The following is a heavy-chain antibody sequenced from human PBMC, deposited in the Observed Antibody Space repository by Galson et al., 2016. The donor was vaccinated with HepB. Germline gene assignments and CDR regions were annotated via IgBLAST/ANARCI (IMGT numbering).Heavy chain of an antibody. D-gene: IGHD7-27*01. CDR2: VHYSGAT. CDR1: GASISGHY. CDR3: ARDGRAWVGWDV. J-gene: IGHJ6*04. V-gene: IGHV4-59*11. Sequence: SETLSLTCAVSGASISGHYWSWIREPPGKGLEWIGYVHYSGATNYNPSLKSRVSISIDTSRTHFSLRLTSVTAADTAVYYCARDGRAWVGWDVWGKGTTVTVSS.